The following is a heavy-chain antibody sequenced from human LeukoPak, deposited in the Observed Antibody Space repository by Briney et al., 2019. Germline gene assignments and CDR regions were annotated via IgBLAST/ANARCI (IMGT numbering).Heavy chain of an antibody. CDR2: INHSGST. CDR3: ARGRGCSGGSCYWSRYYYYYYMDV. J-gene: IGHJ6*03. D-gene: IGHD2-15*01. V-gene: IGHV4-34*01. CDR1: GGSFSGYY. Sequence: SETLSLTCAVYGGSFSGYYWSWIRQPPGKGLEWIGEINHSGSTNYNPSLKSRVTISVDTSKNQFSLKLSSVTDADTAVYYCARGRGCSGGSCYWSRYYYYYYMDVWGKGTTVTVSS.